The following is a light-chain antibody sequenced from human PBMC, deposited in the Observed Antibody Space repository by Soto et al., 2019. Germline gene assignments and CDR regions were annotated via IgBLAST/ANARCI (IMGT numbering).Light chain of an antibody. CDR3: SSFAGSHVA. J-gene: IGLJ2*01. Sequence: QSALTQPRSVSGSPGESVTISRTGTSADVGGYNFVSWYQQHPGKAPKLMIYDVSNRPSGVPDRFSGSKSDNTASLTISGLQAEDEAVYYCSSFAGSHVAFGGGTKLTVL. CDR2: DVS. V-gene: IGLV2-11*01. CDR1: SADVGGYNF.